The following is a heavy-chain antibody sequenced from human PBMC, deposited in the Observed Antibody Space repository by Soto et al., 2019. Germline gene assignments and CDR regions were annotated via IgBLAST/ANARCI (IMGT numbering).Heavy chain of an antibody. CDR3: ARLPKGIAVVVDY. CDR2: IYPGDSDT. CDR1: GYSFTSYW. Sequence: ESLTMSGTGCGYSFTSYWTGLVRQMPGKGLEWMGIIYPGDSDTRYSPSFQGQVTISADKSISTAYLQWSSLKASDTAMYYCARLPKGIAVVVDYWGQGTLVTVYS. J-gene: IGHJ4*02. V-gene: IGHV5-51*01. D-gene: IGHD6-19*01.